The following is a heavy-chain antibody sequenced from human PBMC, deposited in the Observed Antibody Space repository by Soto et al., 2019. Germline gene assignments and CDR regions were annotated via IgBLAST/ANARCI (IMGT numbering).Heavy chain of an antibody. Sequence: LRLSCAASGFTFSSYAMHWVRQAPGKGLEWVAVISYDGSNKYYADSVKGRFTISRDNSKNTLYLQMNSLRAEDTAVYYCARDHASTVVTSGGYWGQGTLVTFSS. CDR1: GFTFSSYA. V-gene: IGHV3-30-3*01. CDR3: ARDHASTVVTSGGY. J-gene: IGHJ4*02. D-gene: IGHD4-17*01. CDR2: ISYDGSNK.